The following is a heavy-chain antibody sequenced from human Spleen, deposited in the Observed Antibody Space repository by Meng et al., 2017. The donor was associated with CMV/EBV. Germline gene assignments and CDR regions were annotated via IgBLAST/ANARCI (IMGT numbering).Heavy chain of an antibody. CDR2: IYPGDSDT. V-gene: IGHV5-51*01. CDR1: RYSFTSYW. J-gene: IGHJ5*02. D-gene: IGHD3-3*01. CDR3: ARVGTSPTHQTEYDDFWSGAGSLNWFDP. Sequence: GGSLRLSCKGSRYSFTSYWIGWVRQMPGKALGWMGIIYPGDSDTRYSPSFQGQVTISADKSISTAYLQWSSLKASDTAMYYCARVGTSPTHQTEYDDFWSGAGSLNWFDPWGQGTLVTVSS.